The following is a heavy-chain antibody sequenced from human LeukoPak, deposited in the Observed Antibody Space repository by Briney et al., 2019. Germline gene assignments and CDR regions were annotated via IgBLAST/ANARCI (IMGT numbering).Heavy chain of an antibody. Sequence: GGSLRLSCAASGFTFSNYAIHWVRQAPGKLPECVSAISSYVANTYYANSVKGRFTISRDNSKNTLYLKMGSLRAEDMAVYYCARVASIGYPSGWYGLLDVWGQGTTVTVSS. D-gene: IGHD6-19*01. V-gene: IGHV3-64*01. CDR1: GFTFSNYA. CDR3: ARVASIGYPSGWYGLLDV. J-gene: IGHJ6*02. CDR2: ISSYVANT.